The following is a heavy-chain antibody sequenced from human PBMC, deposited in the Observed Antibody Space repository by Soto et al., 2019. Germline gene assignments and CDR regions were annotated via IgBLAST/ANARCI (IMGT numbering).Heavy chain of an antibody. CDR3: ARSYSYGSAIDY. Sequence: LRLSCAASGFTFRSYAMHWVRQAPVKGLEWVAVISYDGSNKYYADSVKGRFTISRDNSKNTLYLQMNSLRAEDTAVYYCARSYSYGSAIDYWGQGTLVTVSS. CDR2: ISYDGSNK. CDR1: GFTFRSYA. D-gene: IGHD5-18*01. J-gene: IGHJ4*02. V-gene: IGHV3-30-3*01.